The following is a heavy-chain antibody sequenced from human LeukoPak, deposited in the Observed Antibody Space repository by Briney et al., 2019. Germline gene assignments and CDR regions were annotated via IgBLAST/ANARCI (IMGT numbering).Heavy chain of an antibody. Sequence: PGGSLRLSCAASGFTFSSYGMHWVRQAPGKGLEWVAGISYDGSNKYYADSVKGRFTISRDNSKNTLYLQMNSLRAEDTAVYYCAKPPRGVRGVIFFDYWGQGTLVTVSS. CDR3: AKPPRGVRGVIFFDY. CDR1: GFTFSSYG. D-gene: IGHD3-10*01. V-gene: IGHV3-30*18. J-gene: IGHJ4*02. CDR2: ISYDGSNK.